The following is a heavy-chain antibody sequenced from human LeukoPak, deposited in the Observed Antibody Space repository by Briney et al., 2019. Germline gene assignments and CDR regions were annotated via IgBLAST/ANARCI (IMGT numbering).Heavy chain of an antibody. V-gene: IGHV1-2*06. CDR3: ARDVSGTYFDY. CDR1: GYTFTGYY. CDR2: INPNSGGT. Sequence: GASVKVSCKAFGYTFTGYYMHWVRQAPGQGLEWMGRINPNSGGTNYAQKFQGRVTMTRDTSISTAYMELSRLRSDDTAVYYCARDVSGTYFDYWGQGTLVTVSS. J-gene: IGHJ4*02. D-gene: IGHD1-1*01.